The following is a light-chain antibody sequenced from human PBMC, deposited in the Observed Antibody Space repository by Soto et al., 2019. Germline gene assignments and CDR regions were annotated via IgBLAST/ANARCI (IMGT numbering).Light chain of an antibody. V-gene: IGKV3-15*01. Sequence: ETMMTQSPATLSFSPGARGTLSCRASRSVGTSLAWYQQRPGQPPRLIIFGAYARVADVTARFSGSGSGTEFTLTISSLQSEDCAVYYCHQRQRWPRTFGQGTKVEIK. CDR2: GAY. J-gene: IGKJ1*01. CDR1: RSVGTS. CDR3: HQRQRWPRT.